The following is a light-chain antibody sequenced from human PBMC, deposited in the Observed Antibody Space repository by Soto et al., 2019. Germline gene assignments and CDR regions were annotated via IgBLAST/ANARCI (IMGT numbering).Light chain of an antibody. CDR3: QQRSNWPRLT. V-gene: IGKV3-11*01. J-gene: IGKJ3*01. CDR1: QSVSSD. CDR2: DAS. Sequence: EIVLTQSPATLSLSPGERATLSCRASQSVSSDLAWYQQKPGQAPRLLIYDASNRATGIQARFSGSGSGTDFTLTISSLEPEDFAVYYCQQRSNWPRLTFGPGTKVDIK.